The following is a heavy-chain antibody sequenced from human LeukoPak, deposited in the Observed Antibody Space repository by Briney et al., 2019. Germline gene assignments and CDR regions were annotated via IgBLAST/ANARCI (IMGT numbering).Heavy chain of an antibody. CDR3: AKDQQPSGSYYNSYFDY. V-gene: IGHV3-9*01. Sequence: GGSLRLSCAASGFTFDDYAMHWVRQAPGKGLEWVSGISWNSGSIGYADSVKGRFTISRDNAKNSLYLQMNSLRAEDTALYYCAKDQQPSGSYYNSYFDYWGQGTLVTVSS. CDR1: GFTFDDYA. D-gene: IGHD3-10*01. J-gene: IGHJ4*02. CDR2: ISWNSGSI.